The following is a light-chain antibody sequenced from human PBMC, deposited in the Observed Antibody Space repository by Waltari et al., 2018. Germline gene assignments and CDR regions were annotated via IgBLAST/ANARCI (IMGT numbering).Light chain of an antibody. CDR3: QSFDSNLNGGVL. Sequence: QSVLTQPPSVSGAPGQRVTISCTGSSSNIGAGNDVHWYQHLPGTAPKLLIYGNTDRPSGVPDRFSCSKAGTSAALASTGLRAEDEGDYYCQSFDSNLNGGVLFGGGTKLTVL. V-gene: IGLV1-40*01. J-gene: IGLJ2*01. CDR1: SSNIGAGND. CDR2: GNT.